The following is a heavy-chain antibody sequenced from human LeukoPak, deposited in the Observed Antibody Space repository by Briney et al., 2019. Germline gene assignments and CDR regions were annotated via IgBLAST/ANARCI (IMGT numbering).Heavy chain of an antibody. CDR2: ISYDGSNK. CDR3: ARASIAARPLDY. D-gene: IGHD6-6*01. Sequence: GRSLRLSCAASGFTFSSYAMHWVRQAPGKGLEWVAVISYDGSNKYYADSVKGRFTISRGNSKNTLYLQMNSLRAEDTAVYYCARASIAARPLDYWGQGTLVTVSS. V-gene: IGHV3-30*04. J-gene: IGHJ4*02. CDR1: GFTFSSYA.